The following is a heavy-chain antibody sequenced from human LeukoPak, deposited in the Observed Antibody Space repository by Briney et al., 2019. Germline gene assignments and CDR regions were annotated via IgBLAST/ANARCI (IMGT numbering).Heavy chain of an antibody. Sequence: SETLSLTCTVSGGSISSYYWSWIRQPPGKGLEWIASIFHGGNTFYNPSLKSRVTISVQTSENQFSLKLSSVTAADTAVYYCARVLDYYVSGTYGFDYWGQGTLVTVSS. CDR2: IFHGGNT. CDR1: GGSISSYY. D-gene: IGHD3-10*01. CDR3: ARVLDYYVSGTYGFDY. V-gene: IGHV4-38-2*02. J-gene: IGHJ4*02.